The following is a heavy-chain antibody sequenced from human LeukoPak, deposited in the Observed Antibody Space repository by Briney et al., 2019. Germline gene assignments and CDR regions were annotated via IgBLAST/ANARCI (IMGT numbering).Heavy chain of an antibody. V-gene: IGHV3-30*04. J-gene: IGHJ6*03. CDR2: ISYDGSNK. CDR1: GFTFSSYA. Sequence: GRSLRLSCAASGFTFSSYAMHWVRQAPGKGLEWVAVISYDGSNKYYADSVKGRFTISRDNSKNTLYLQMNSLRAEDTAVYNCARDGYNSGLYYYYMDVWGKGTTVTVSS. D-gene: IGHD5-24*01. CDR3: ARDGYNSGLYYYYMDV.